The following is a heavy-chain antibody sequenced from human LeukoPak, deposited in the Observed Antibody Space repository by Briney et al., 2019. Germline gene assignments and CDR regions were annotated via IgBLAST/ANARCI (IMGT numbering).Heavy chain of an antibody. Sequence: GGSLRLSCGASGFTFSSYWMSWVRQAPGKGLEWVAVISYDGSNKYYADSVKGRFTISRDNSKNTLYLQMNSLRAEDTAVYYCAKVDYDFWSGYYGYFDYWGQGTLVTVSS. CDR1: GFTFSSYW. J-gene: IGHJ4*02. CDR3: AKVDYDFWSGYYGYFDY. V-gene: IGHV3-30*18. D-gene: IGHD3-3*01. CDR2: ISYDGSNK.